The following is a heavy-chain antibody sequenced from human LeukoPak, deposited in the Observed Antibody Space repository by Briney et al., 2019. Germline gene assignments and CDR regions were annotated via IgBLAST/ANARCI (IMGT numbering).Heavy chain of an antibody. CDR3: SRRDCSGGSCYLDY. CDR2: IRSKANSYAT. D-gene: IGHD2-15*01. J-gene: IGHJ4*02. CDR1: GFTFSGSA. V-gene: IGHV3-73*01. Sequence: GGSLKLSCAASGFTFSGSAMHWVRQASGKGLGWVGRIRSKANSYATAYAASVKGRFTIFRDDSKNTAYLQMNSLKTEDTAVYYCSRRDCSGGSCYLDYWGQGTLVSVCS.